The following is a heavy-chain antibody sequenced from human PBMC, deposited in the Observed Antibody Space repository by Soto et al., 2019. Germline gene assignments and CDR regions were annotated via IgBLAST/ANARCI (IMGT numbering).Heavy chain of an antibody. Sequence: GGSLRLSCAASGFIFTNYAMNWVRQAPGKGLEWVSVIGGRGNSAYYADSVQGRFTISRDNSKNTLSLQMSSLTADDTAIYYCVTEGRGSFDFWGRGTMVTVS. J-gene: IGHJ3*01. CDR2: IGGRGNSA. V-gene: IGHV3-23*01. CDR3: VTEGRGSFDF. D-gene: IGHD5-12*01. CDR1: GFIFTNYA.